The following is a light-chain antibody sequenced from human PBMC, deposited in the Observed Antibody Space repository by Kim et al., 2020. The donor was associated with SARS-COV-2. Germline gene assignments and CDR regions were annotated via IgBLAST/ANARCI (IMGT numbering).Light chain of an antibody. CDR1: SGDIGAYKY. V-gene: IGLV2-8*01. CDR3: TSYAGSNNLDV. Sequence: HSVTTSCTATSGDIGAYKYVSWYQQQPGQAPILMIYEVNRRPSGVPDRFSGSKSGNTASLTVSGLQAEDEADYYCTSYAGSNNLDVFGTGTKVTVL. J-gene: IGLJ1*01. CDR2: EVN.